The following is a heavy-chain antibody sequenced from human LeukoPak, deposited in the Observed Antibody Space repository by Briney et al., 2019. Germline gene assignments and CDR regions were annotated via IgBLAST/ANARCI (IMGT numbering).Heavy chain of an antibody. CDR1: GGSISSYY. CDR3: ARDPPLTTVVTGDAFDI. J-gene: IGHJ3*02. Sequence: PSETLSLTCTVSGGSISSYYWSWIRQPAGKGLEWIGRIYTSGSTNYNPSLKSRVTMSVDTSKNQFSLKLSSVTAADTAVYYCARDPPLTTVVTGDAFDIWGQGTMVTVSS. CDR2: IYTSGST. V-gene: IGHV4-4*07. D-gene: IGHD4-23*01.